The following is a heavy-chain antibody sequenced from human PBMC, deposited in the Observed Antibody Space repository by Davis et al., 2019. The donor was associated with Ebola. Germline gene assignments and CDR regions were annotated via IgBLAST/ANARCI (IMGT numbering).Heavy chain of an antibody. V-gene: IGHV2-5*02. D-gene: IGHD3-16*02. J-gene: IGHJ4*02. Sequence: SGPTLVKPTQTLTLTCTFSGFSLSTSGVGVGWIRQPPGKALEWLALIYWDDDKRYSPSLKSRPTITKDTSKNQVVLTMTNMDPVDTATYYCAHSLVTYDYIWGSYRYSYYFDYWGQGTLVTVSS. CDR3: AHSLVTYDYIWGSYRYSYYFDY. CDR1: GFSLSTSGVG. CDR2: IYWDDDK.